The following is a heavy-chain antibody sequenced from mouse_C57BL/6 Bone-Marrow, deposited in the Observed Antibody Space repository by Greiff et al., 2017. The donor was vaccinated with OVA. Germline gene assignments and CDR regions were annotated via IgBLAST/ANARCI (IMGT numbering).Heavy chain of an antibody. Sequence: GGGLVQPKGSLKLSCAASGFSFNTYAMNWVRQAPGKGLEWVARIRSKSNNYATYYADSVKDRFTISRDDSESMLYLEMNDVGTGDTAMYWCVGEGFAYWGQGTLVTVSA. J-gene: IGHJ3*01. CDR3: VGEGFAY. CDR1: GFSFNTYA. CDR2: IRSKSNNYAT. V-gene: IGHV10-1*01.